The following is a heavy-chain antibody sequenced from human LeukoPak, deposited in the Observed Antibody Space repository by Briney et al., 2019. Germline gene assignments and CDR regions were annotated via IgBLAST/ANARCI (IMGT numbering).Heavy chain of an antibody. Sequence: PGGSLRLSCAASGFTFSSYGMHWVRQAPGKGLEWVAVISYDGSNKYYADSVKGRFTISRDNSKNTLYLQMNSLRAEDTAVYYCARDCPYYDFWSGYYCVWGKGTTVTVSS. J-gene: IGHJ6*04. D-gene: IGHD3-3*01. CDR3: ARDCPYYDFWSGYYCV. V-gene: IGHV3-30*03. CDR2: ISYDGSNK. CDR1: GFTFSSYG.